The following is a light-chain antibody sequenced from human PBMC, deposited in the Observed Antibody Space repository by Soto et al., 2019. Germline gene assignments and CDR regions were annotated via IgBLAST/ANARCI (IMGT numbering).Light chain of an antibody. V-gene: IGKV3-15*01. CDR3: QQYNNWPLT. J-gene: IGKJ4*01. Sequence: EILMTQSPGTLSLSPGERATLSCRASQSVSSNLAWYQQKPGQAPRLLIYGASTRATGIPARFSGSGFGTDFTLTISSLQSEDFAVYYCQQYNNWPLTFGGGTKVDIK. CDR2: GAS. CDR1: QSVSSN.